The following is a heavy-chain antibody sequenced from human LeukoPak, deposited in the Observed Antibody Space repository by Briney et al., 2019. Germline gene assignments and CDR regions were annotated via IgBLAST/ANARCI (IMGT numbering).Heavy chain of an antibody. V-gene: IGHV3-30*04. D-gene: IGHD5-12*01. Sequence: QAGGSLRLSCAASGFTFSSYAMHWVRQAPGKGLEWVAVISYDGSNKYYAESVKGRFTISRDNSKNTLYLQLNSLRPDDTAVYYCARDQLAYSGYDTLFDYWGQGTLVTVSS. J-gene: IGHJ4*02. CDR2: ISYDGSNK. CDR3: ARDQLAYSGYDTLFDY. CDR1: GFTFSSYA.